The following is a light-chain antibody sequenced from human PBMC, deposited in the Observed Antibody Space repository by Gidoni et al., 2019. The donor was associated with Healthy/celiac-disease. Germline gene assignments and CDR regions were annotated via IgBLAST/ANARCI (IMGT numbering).Light chain of an antibody. CDR2: WAS. Sequence: DIVMTQSPDSLAVSLGERATINCKSSQSVLYSSNNKNYLAWYQQKPGQPPKLLIYWASTRESGVPDRFSGSGSGTDFTLTISSLQAEDVAVYYCQQYYSTPRTFXXXTKXEIK. CDR3: QQYYSTPRT. V-gene: IGKV4-1*01. J-gene: IGKJ1*01. CDR1: QSVLYSSNNKNY.